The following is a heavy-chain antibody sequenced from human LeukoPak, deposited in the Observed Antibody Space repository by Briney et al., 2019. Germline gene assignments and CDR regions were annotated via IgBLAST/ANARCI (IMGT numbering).Heavy chain of an antibody. CDR2: ISYDGSNK. CDR3: ARESGYDSGFDY. V-gene: IGHV3-30*04. CDR1: GFTFSSYA. D-gene: IGHD5-12*01. J-gene: IGHJ4*02. Sequence: GGSLRLSCAASGFTFSSYAMHWVRQAPGKGLEWVAVISYDGSNKYYADSVKGRFTISRDNSKNTLYLQMNSLRAEDTAVYYCARESGYDSGFDYWGRGTLVTVSS.